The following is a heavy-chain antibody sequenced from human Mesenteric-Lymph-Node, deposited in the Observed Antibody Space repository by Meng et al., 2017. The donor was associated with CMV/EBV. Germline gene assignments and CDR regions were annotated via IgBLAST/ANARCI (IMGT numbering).Heavy chain of an antibody. J-gene: IGHJ2*01. CDR1: GYTFTSYY. V-gene: IGHV1-46*01. CDR3: ARGARAAAEFWYFDL. D-gene: IGHD6-13*01. Sequence: ASVKVSCKASGYTFTSYYMHWVRQAPGQGLEWMGIINPSGGSTSYAQKFQGRVTMTRDTSTSTVYMELSSLRSEDTAVYYCARGARAAAEFWYFDLWGRGTLVTVSS. CDR2: INPSGGST.